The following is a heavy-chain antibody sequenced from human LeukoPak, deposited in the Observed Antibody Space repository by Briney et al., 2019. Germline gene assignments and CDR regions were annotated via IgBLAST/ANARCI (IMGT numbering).Heavy chain of an antibody. CDR1: GFTFSSYA. CDR2: ISNSGGRT. J-gene: IGHJ4*02. D-gene: IGHD5-12*01. Sequence: GGSLRLSCTASGFTFSSYAMSWVRQAPGKGLEWVSSISNSGGRTFYTDSVKGRFTISRDNSKITLYLQMNSLRAEDTAVYYCAKSYNGYESKPNYWGQGTLVTVSS. CDR3: AKSYNGYESKPNY. V-gene: IGHV3-23*01.